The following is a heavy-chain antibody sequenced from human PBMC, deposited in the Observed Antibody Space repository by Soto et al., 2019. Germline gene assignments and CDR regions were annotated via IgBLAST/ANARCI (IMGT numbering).Heavy chain of an antibody. CDR2: ISYDGSNK. V-gene: IGHV3-30*18. Sequence: GGSLRLSCAASGFTFSSYGMHWVRQAPGKGLEWVAVISYDGSNKYYADSVKGRFTISRDNSKNTLYLQMNSLRAEGTAVYYCAKGSRGYYLKSIDYWGPGTLVTVSS. J-gene: IGHJ4*02. CDR1: GFTFSSYG. CDR3: AKGSRGYYLKSIDY. D-gene: IGHD3-22*01.